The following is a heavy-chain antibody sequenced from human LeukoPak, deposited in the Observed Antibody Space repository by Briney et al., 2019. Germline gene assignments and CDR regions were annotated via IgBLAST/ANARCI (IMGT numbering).Heavy chain of an antibody. CDR2: ISYDGSNK. V-gene: IGHV3-30*04. CDR1: GFTFSSYA. D-gene: IGHD3-10*01. J-gene: IGHJ5*02. CDR3: ARGYYGYLKNWFDP. Sequence: PGRSLRLSCAASGFTFSSYAMHWVRKAPGKGLEWVAVISYDGSNKYYADSVKGRFTISRDNSKNTLYLQMNSLRAEDTAVYYCARGYYGYLKNWFDPWGQGTLVTVSS.